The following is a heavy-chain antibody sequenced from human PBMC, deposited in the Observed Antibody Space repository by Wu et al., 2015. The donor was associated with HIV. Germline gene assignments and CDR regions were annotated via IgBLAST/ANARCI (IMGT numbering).Heavy chain of an antibody. CDR1: GYTFTDYY. CDR2: INPNSSDT. J-gene: IGHJ3*01. CDR3: ARAYCSGGGCYSDAFDL. V-gene: IGHV1-2*02. D-gene: IGHD2-15*01. Sequence: QVQLVQSGAELKKPGASVKVSCKVSGYTFTDYYMHWVRQAPGLGLEWLGWINPNSSDTNYAQRFQGRVTMTRDTSLGTAYLELRRLRSDDTALYYCARAYCSGGGCYSDAFDLWGQGTMVTVSS.